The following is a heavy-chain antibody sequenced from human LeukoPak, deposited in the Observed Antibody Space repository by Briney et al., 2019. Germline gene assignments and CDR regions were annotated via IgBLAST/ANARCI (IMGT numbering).Heavy chain of an antibody. Sequence: SETLSLTCTVSGGSISSYYWSWIRQPAGKGQEWIGRIYTSGSTNYNPSLKSRVTMSVDTSKNQFSLKLSSVTAADTAVYYCARDLFVASSLFFDYWGQGTLVTVSS. CDR2: IYTSGST. CDR1: GGSISSYY. CDR3: ARDLFVASSLFFDY. D-gene: IGHD6-13*01. J-gene: IGHJ4*02. V-gene: IGHV4-4*07.